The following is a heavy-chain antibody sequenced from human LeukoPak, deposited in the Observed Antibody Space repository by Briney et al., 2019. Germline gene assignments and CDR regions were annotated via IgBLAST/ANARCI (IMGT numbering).Heavy chain of an antibody. CDR1: GGSISSYY. Sequence: SETLSLTCTVSGGSISSYYWSWIRQPPGKGLEWIGYIYYSGSTNYNPSLKSRVTISVDTSKNQFSLKLSSVTAADTAVYYCARGADESYDFWSGYYKGPFDYWGQGTLVTVSS. V-gene: IGHV4-59*01. J-gene: IGHJ4*02. D-gene: IGHD3-3*01. CDR2: IYYSGST. CDR3: ARGADESYDFWSGYYKGPFDY.